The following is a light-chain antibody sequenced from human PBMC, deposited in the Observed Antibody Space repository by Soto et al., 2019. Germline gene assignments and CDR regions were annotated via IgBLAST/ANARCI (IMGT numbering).Light chain of an antibody. V-gene: IGKV3-20*01. J-gene: IGKJ4*01. CDR2: DAS. CDR1: QSVSSSY. CDR3: QQFSSYPLT. Sequence: EIVLTQSPGTLSLSPGERATLSCRASQSVSSSYLAGYQQKPGQAPRLLIYDASIRATGIPARFSGSGSGTDFTLTISRLEPEDFAVYYCQQFSSYPLTFGGGTKVDIK.